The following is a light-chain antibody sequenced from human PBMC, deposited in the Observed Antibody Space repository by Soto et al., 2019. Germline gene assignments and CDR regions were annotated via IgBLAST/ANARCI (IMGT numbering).Light chain of an antibody. CDR1: QSVINNY. J-gene: IGKJ1*01. V-gene: IGKV3-20*01. CDR3: QQYGSSGT. CDR2: GAS. Sequence: EIMMTHSPGTLSLSPGERATLSCRASQSVINNYLAWYQQKPGQAPRLLIYGASNRATGIPDRFSGSGSGTDFTLTISRLEPEDFAVYYCQQYGSSGTFGQGTKVDIK.